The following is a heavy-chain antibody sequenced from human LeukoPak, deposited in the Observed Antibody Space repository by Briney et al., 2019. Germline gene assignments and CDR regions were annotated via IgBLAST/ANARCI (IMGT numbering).Heavy chain of an antibody. CDR3: ARAPLRDGYKNGFDY. D-gene: IGHD5-24*01. CDR2: IYYRGST. J-gene: IGHJ4*02. CDR1: GGSVSSGIYY. Sequence: SETLSLTCTVSGGSVSSGIYYWSWIRQPPGKGLEWIGYIYYRGSTNYNPSLKSRVSISVGTSKNQFSLKVSSVTAADTAVYYCARAPLRDGYKNGFDYWGQGTLVTVSS. V-gene: IGHV4-61*01.